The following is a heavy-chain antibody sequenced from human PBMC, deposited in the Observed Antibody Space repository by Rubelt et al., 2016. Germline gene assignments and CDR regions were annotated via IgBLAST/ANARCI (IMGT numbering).Heavy chain of an antibody. Sequence: QVQLVQSGAEVKKPGASVKVSCKASGYTFTSYGISWVRQAPGQGLEWMGWISAYNGTTNYAQKLQGRVTRTTDTSTSTAYMELSVLRPDDTAVYYCARGARRYSMDPRNAFDIWGQGTMVTVSS. CDR1: GYTFTSYG. J-gene: IGHJ3*02. CDR2: ISAYNGTT. CDR3: ARGARRYSMDPRNAFDI. D-gene: IGHD4-11*01. V-gene: IGHV1-18*01.